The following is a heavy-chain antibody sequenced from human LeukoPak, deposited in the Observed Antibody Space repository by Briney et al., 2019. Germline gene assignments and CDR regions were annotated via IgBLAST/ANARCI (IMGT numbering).Heavy chain of an antibody. CDR1: GFTFSTYG. D-gene: IGHD2-2*03. Sequence: GGSLRLSCAASGFTFSTYGMHWVRQAPGKGLEWVAVVWYDESLKYYADSVKGRFTISRDNSKNTLFLQLNSLRAEHTAVYYCATYLGYCTSSNCPYFYMDVWGTGTTVIVSS. CDR2: VWYDESLK. J-gene: IGHJ6*03. CDR3: ATYLGYCTSSNCPYFYMDV. V-gene: IGHV3-33*01.